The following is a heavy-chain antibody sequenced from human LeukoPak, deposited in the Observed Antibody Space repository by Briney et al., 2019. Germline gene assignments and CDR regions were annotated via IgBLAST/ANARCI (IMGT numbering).Heavy chain of an antibody. CDR1: GYTFTSYG. V-gene: IGHV1-18*01. CDR3: ARDRPGDPGDFWSGYNYFDY. Sequence: ASVKVSCKASGYTFTSYGISWVRQAPGQGLEWMGWISAYNGNTNYAQKLQGRVTMTTDTSTSTAYMELRSLRSDDTAVYYCARDRPGDPGDFWSGYNYFDYWGQGTLVTVSS. D-gene: IGHD3-3*01. CDR2: ISAYNGNT. J-gene: IGHJ4*02.